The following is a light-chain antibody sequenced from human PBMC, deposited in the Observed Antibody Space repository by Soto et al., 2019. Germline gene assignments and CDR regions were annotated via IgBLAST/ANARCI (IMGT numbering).Light chain of an antibody. J-gene: IGLJ1*01. V-gene: IGLV2-14*01. CDR1: SSDVGGYNY. Sequence: QSVLTQPASVSGSPGQSITISCTGTSSDVGGYNYVSWYQQHPGKAPKLMIYEVSNRPSGVSNRFSGSKYGNTASLTISGLQAEDEADYYCSSYTSSSTYVFGTGTKV. CDR3: SSYTSSSTYV. CDR2: EVS.